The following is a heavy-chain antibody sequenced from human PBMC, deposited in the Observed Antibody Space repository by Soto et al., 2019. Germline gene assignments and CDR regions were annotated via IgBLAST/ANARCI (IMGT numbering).Heavy chain of an antibody. CDR1: NYSISRGYY. D-gene: IGHD3-16*01. CDR3: ARVAFGPIDY. J-gene: IGHJ4*02. V-gene: IGHV4-38-2*02. CDR2: MYHSGTT. Sequence: PSETLSLTCTVSNYSISRGYYWGGIRQSPGEGLEWIVSMYHSGTTYYNPSLKSRVTISIDTSKNQFSLKLTSVTSADTAVYFCARVAFGPIDYWGQGTLVTVSS.